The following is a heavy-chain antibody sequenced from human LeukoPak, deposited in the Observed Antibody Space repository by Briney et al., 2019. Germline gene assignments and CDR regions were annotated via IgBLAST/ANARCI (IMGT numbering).Heavy chain of an antibody. V-gene: IGHV3-30*04. CDR1: GFTFSSYA. D-gene: IGHD5-12*01. Sequence: GRSLRLSCAASGFTFSSYAMHWVRQAPGKGLEWVAVISYDGSNKYYADSVKGRFTISRDNSKNTPYLQMNSLRAEDTAVYYCARDKLATNFDYWGQGTLATVSS. CDR2: ISYDGSNK. J-gene: IGHJ4*02. CDR3: ARDKLATNFDY.